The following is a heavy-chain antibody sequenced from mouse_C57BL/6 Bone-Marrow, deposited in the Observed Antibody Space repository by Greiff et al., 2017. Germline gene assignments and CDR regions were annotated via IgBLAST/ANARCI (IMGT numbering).Heavy chain of an antibody. CDR3: GKPYDGYYVPVSYFDV. CDR2: IYPVSGET. CDR1: GYTFTDHI. D-gene: IGHD2-3*01. J-gene: IGHJ1*03. V-gene: IGHV1-11*01. Sequence: QVHVKQSGAELASPGASVTLSCKASGYTFTDHIMNWVKKRPGQGLEWIGRIYPVSGETNYNQKFMGKATFSVDRSSSTVYMVLNSLTSEDPAVSYCGKPYDGYYVPVSYFDVWGTGTTVTVSS.